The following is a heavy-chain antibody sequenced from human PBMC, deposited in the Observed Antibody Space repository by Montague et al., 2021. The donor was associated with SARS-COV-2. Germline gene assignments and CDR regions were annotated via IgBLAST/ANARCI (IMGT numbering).Heavy chain of an antibody. J-gene: IGHJ6*03. CDR1: GYSFTSYW. V-gene: IGHV5-51*03. D-gene: IGHD6-13*01. Sequence: QSGAEVKKPGESLKISRKGSGYSFTSYWIGWVRQMPGKGLEWMGIIYPGDSGTRYSPSFQGQVTISADKSISTAYLQWSSLKASDTAMYYCARRRIAAAGLYYYYYMDVWGKGTTVTVSS. CDR2: IYPGDSGT. CDR3: ARRRIAAAGLYYYYYMDV.